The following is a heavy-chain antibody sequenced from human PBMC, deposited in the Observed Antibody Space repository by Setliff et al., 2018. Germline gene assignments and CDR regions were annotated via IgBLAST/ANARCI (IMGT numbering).Heavy chain of an antibody. Sequence: AASVKVSCKASGYTFTTYYMHWVRQAPGQGLEWMGVINPGDGSTTYAQKFQGRVKMTRDTSTNTVYMQLNSLRFEDRAVYYCARENTAKNFWGEESDYWGQGTRVTVSS. D-gene: IGHD3-3*01. CDR2: INPGDGST. CDR3: ARENTAKNFWGEESDY. V-gene: IGHV1-46*01. J-gene: IGHJ4*02. CDR1: GYTFTTYY.